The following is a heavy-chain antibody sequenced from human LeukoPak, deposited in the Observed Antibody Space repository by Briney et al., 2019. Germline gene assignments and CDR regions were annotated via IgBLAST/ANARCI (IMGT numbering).Heavy chain of an antibody. J-gene: IGHJ4*02. D-gene: IGHD5-12*01. CDR1: GGSISSGSYY. CDR2: IYTSGST. V-gene: IGHV4-61*02. CDR3: ARYRGASGYHFDY. Sequence: PSQTLSLTCTVSGGSISSGSYYWSWIRQPAGKGLERIGRIYTSGSTNYNPSLKSRVTISVDKSKNQFSLKLSSVTAADTAMYYCARYRGASGYHFDYWVQGTLVTVSS.